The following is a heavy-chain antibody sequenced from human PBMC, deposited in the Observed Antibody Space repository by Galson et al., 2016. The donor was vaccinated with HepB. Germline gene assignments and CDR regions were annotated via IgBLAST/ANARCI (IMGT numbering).Heavy chain of an antibody. J-gene: IGHJ5*02. CDR2: IYNDGVEK. CDR3: ARGEKGYSEGAS. CDR1: GFIVSNDY. Sequence: SLRLSCAASGFIVSNDYMNWVRQAPGKGLEWVANIYNDGVEKNYAGSVKGRFTISRDNAKNSLYLQMDSLRVEDTGFYYCARGEKGYSEGASWGQGTLVTVSS. V-gene: IGHV3-7*01. D-gene: IGHD3-22*01.